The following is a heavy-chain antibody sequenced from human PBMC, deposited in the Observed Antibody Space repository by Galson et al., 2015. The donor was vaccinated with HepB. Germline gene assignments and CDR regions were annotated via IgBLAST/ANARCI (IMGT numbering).Heavy chain of an antibody. CDR1: GFTFSSYG. CDR3: AKDGSSCSSTSCYIFHFDY. V-gene: IGHV3-30*18. CDR2: ISYDGSNK. Sequence: SLRLSCAASGFTFSSYGMHWVRQAPGKGLEWVAVISYDGSNKYYADSVKGRFTISRDNSKNTLYLQMNSLRAEDTAVYYCAKDGSSCSSTSCYIFHFDYWGQGTLVTVSS. D-gene: IGHD2-2*01. J-gene: IGHJ4*01.